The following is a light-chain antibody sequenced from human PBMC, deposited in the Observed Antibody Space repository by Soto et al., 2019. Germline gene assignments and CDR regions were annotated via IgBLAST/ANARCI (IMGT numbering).Light chain of an antibody. CDR2: DVN. V-gene: IGLV2-14*01. CDR3: TSYASGSSHVV. CDR1: SSDIGGYDY. J-gene: IGLJ2*01. Sequence: QSALTQPASVSESPGQSITISCTGTSSDIGGYDYVSWYQRHPGKAPKLIIYDVNNRPSGVSNRFSGSKSGNTASLTISGLQAEDEAEYYCTSYASGSSHVVFGGGTKLTVL.